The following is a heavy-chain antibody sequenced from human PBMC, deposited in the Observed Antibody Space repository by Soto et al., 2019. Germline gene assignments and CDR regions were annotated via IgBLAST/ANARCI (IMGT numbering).Heavy chain of an antibody. Sequence: QVQLVESGGGVVQPGRSLRLSCAASGFTFSDYGMHWVRQTPGKGLEWVAVIWHDGNEKYYADSAKGRFTVSRDNSKNTLYLQMNRLRAEDTALYYCAREFGQYGNYRFDPWGQGTLVAVSS. CDR3: AREFGQYGNYRFDP. CDR1: GFTFSDYG. J-gene: IGHJ5*02. D-gene: IGHD3-16*01. CDR2: IWHDGNEK. V-gene: IGHV3-33*01.